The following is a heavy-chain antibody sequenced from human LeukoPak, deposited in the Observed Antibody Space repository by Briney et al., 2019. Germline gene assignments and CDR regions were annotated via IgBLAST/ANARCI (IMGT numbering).Heavy chain of an antibody. CDR1: GFTVSDYF. V-gene: IGHV3-53*01. D-gene: IGHD1-26*01. CDR2: IYSDGRT. Sequence: GGSLRLSCAASGFTVSDYFMSWVRQAPGKGLEWVSVIYSDGRTYYADSVKGRFTISRDNSKNTLYLQMNSLRAEDTAVYYCARGDRKSYPFDIWGQGTLVTVSS. J-gene: IGHJ3*02. CDR3: ARGDRKSYPFDI.